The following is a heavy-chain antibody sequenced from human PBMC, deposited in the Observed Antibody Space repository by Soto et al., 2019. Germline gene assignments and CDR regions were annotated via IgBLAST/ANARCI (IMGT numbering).Heavy chain of an antibody. CDR1: GGTFSSYA. CDR2: IIPIFGTA. CDR3: ARDKTRDGYNNFDY. Sequence: QVQLVQSGAEVKKPGSSVKVSCKASGGTFSSYAISWVRQAPGQGLEWMGGIIPIFGTANYAQKFQGRVTITADESTSTDYMELSSLRSEDTAVYYCARDKTRDGYNNFDYWGQGTLVTVSS. V-gene: IGHV1-69*01. J-gene: IGHJ4*02. D-gene: IGHD5-12*01.